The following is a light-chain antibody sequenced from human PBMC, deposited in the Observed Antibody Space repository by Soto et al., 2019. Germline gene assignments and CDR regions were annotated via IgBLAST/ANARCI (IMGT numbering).Light chain of an antibody. CDR3: TSYTITSPYV. CDR2: DVT. Sequence: QSVLTQSPSASGSPGQSVTISYTGTSSDIGGYNSVSWYQQHPGKAPKVMIYDVTKRPSGVPDRFSGSKSGNTASLTISGLQAEDEADYYCTSYTITSPYVFGTGTKSPS. CDR1: SSDIGGYNS. J-gene: IGLJ1*01. V-gene: IGLV2-8*01.